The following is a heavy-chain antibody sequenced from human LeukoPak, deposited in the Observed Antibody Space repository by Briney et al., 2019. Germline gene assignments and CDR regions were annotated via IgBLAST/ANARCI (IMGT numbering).Heavy chain of an antibody. Sequence: ASVKVSCKASGGTFSSYAISWVRQAPGQGLEWMGGIIPIFGTANYAQKFQGRVTITADESTSTAYMELGSLRSEDTAVYYCARPLTGNDYYYGMDVWGQGTTVTVSS. V-gene: IGHV1-69*13. CDR3: ARPLTGNDYYYGMDV. CDR2: IIPIFGTA. J-gene: IGHJ6*02. D-gene: IGHD1-1*01. CDR1: GGTFSSYA.